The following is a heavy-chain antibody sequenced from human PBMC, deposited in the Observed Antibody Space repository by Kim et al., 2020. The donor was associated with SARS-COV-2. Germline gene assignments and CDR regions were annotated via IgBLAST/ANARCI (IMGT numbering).Heavy chain of an antibody. V-gene: IGHV3-30*07. CDR3: ARDRDGYSYGSSGMDV. Sequence: VKGRFTIARNNSKNTVYLQMNSLRAEDTAVYYCARDRDGYSYGSSGMDVWGQGTTVTVSS. J-gene: IGHJ6*02. D-gene: IGHD5-18*01.